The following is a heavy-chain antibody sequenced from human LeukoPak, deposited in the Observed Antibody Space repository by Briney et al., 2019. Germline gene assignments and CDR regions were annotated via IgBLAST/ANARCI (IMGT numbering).Heavy chain of an antibody. D-gene: IGHD1-1*01. V-gene: IGHV4-59*01. J-gene: IGHJ4*02. CDR1: GGSISSYY. CDR2: IYYSGST. CDR3: ARDRLGAGWNDV. Sequence: PSETLSLTCTVSGGSISSYYWSWIRQPPGKGLEWIGYIYYSGSTNYNPSLKSRATISVDTSKNQFSLKLSSVTAADTAVYYCARDRLGAGWNDVWGQGTLVTVSS.